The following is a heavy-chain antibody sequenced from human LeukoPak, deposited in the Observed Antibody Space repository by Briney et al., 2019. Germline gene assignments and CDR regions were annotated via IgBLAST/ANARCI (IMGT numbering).Heavy chain of an antibody. V-gene: IGHV3-11*01. CDR1: GFTFSDYY. J-gene: IGHJ4*02. CDR2: IISSGSTI. Sequence: GGSLRLSCAASGFTFSDYYMSWIREAPGKGLEWVSYIISSGSTIYYADSVKGRFTISRDNAKNSLYLQMNSLRAEDTAVYYCARDSRFGEFPYYFDYWGQGTLVTVSS. CDR3: ARDSRFGEFPYYFDY. D-gene: IGHD3-10*01.